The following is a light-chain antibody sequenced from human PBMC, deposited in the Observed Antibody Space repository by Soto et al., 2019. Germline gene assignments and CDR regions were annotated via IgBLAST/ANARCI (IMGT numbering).Light chain of an antibody. J-gene: IGLJ1*01. CDR2: EVS. CDR1: SSDVGAYDY. Sequence: QSALTQPASVSGSPGQSSTISCTGTSSDVGAYDYVSWYQQHPDKAPKLMIYEVSNRPSGVSNRFSGSKSVNTATLTISGLQADDEADYYCSSYTSSSTXVFGTGNKVTVL. V-gene: IGLV2-14*03. CDR3: SSYTSSSTXV.